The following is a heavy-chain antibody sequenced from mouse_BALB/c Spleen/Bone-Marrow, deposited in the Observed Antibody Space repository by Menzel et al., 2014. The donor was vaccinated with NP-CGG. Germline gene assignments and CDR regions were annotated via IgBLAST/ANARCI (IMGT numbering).Heavy chain of an antibody. CDR3: ARDSFLITRALDY. CDR1: GFSLTGYG. Sequence: VKLMESGPGLVAPSQRLSITCTVSGFSLTGYGVSWVRQPPGKGLVWLGMIWGDGSTDYNSALKSRLSINKDNSKSQVFSKMNSLQTDDTARYYCARDSFLITRALDYWGQGTSVTVSS. J-gene: IGHJ4*01. D-gene: IGHD2-4*01. V-gene: IGHV2-6-7*01. CDR2: IWGDGST.